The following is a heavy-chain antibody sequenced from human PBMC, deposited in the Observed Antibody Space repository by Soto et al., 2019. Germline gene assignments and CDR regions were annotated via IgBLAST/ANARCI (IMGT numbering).Heavy chain of an antibody. V-gene: IGHV3-23*01. CDR1: GFTFSSYA. D-gene: IGHD3-16*01. CDR2: ISGSGGRT. J-gene: IGHJ3*02. CDR3: AKGGYYSLFDI. Sequence: PGGSLRLSCAASGFTFSSYAMSWVRQAPGKGLEWVSAISGSGGRTYYADSVKGRFTISRDNSNNTLSLQMHILRVEDTAVYFCAKGGYYSLFDIWGQGTMVTVSS.